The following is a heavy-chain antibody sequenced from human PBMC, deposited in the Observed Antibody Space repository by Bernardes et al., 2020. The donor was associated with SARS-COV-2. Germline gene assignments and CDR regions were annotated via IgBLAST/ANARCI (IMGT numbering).Heavy chain of an antibody. Sequence: GGSLRLSCTASGFMFRVYSMNWVRQAPGKGLEWVAYISSRGTTIYYADSVKGRFTISRDNAKNSLFLEMSSLRNEDTALYYCACPGIAVAGKYDAFDIWGQGTMVTVSA. D-gene: IGHD6-19*01. CDR3: ACPGIAVAGKYDAFDI. J-gene: IGHJ3*02. CDR2: ISSRGTTI. V-gene: IGHV3-48*02. CDR1: GFMFRVYS.